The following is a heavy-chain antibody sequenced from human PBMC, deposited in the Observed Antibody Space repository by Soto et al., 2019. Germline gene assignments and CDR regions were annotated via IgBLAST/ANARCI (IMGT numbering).Heavy chain of an antibody. V-gene: IGHV6-1*01. CDR2: TYYRSKWYN. J-gene: IGHJ4*01. Sequence: PSQTLSLTCAISGDGVSSNSAAWNWIRQSPSRGLEWLGRTYYRSKWYNDYAVSVKSRITINPDTSKNQFSLQLNSVTPEDTAVYYCARDSGYGSGASVNHYLDYWGHGTLVTVSS. D-gene: IGHD3-10*01. CDR3: ARDSGYGSGASVNHYLDY. CDR1: GDGVSSNSAA.